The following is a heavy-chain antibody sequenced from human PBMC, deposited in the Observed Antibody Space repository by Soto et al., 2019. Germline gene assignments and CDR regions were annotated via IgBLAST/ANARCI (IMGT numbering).Heavy chain of an antibody. V-gene: IGHV3-48*03. CDR1: GFTFSSYE. CDR3: ARDARTYSGSIRHLDY. D-gene: IGHD1-26*01. Sequence: SGGSLRLSCAAPGFTFSSYEMNWVRQAPGKGLEWVSYINSDGSTVYYTDSVKGRFTISRDNAKNSLYLQMNSLGAEDTAVYYCARDARTYSGSIRHLDYWGQGTLVTVSS. CDR2: INSDGSTV. J-gene: IGHJ4*02.